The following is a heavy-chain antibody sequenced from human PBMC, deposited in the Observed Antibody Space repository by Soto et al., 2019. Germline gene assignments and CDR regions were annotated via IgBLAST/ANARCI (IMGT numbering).Heavy chain of an antibody. CDR3: ARQGPNCSGGSCYAGDYYYYYGMDV. J-gene: IGHJ6*02. Sequence: SVKVSCKASGGTFSSYAISWVRQAPGQGLEWMGGIIPIFGTANYAQKFQGRVTITADESTSTAYMELSSLRSEDTAVYYCARQGPNCSGGSCYAGDYYYYYGMDVWGQGTTVTVSS. CDR1: GGTFSSYA. D-gene: IGHD2-15*01. V-gene: IGHV1-69*13. CDR2: IIPIFGTA.